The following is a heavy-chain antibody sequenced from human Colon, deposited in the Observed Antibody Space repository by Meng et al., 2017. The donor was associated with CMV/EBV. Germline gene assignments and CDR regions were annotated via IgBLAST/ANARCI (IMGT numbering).Heavy chain of an antibody. Sequence: GGSLRLSCAASGFTFSSFSLNWVRQAPGKGREWVSSISSSSTHIYYADSVRGRFPISSDNAKNSLYLQMTSLRAEDTAVYYCARGYCSTTTCMGGYWGQGTLVTVSS. D-gene: IGHD2-2*01. CDR1: GFTFSSFS. J-gene: IGHJ4*02. CDR2: ISSSSTHI. V-gene: IGHV3-21*01. CDR3: ARGYCSTTTCMGGY.